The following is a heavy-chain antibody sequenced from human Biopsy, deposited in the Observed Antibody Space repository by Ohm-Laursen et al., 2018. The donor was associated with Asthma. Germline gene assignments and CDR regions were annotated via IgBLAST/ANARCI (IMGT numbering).Heavy chain of an antibody. CDR1: GYSISNGGYY. J-gene: IGHJ6*02. CDR3: ARDYYDFWNRSVYTYFGMDV. D-gene: IGHD3-3*01. Sequence: TLSLTCRVSGYSISNGGYYWTWVRQRPGKGLEWIGNIYHRGNTKYNPSLKSRLSFSVDTSKNQFSLKLNSVTAADTAIYFCARDYYDFWNRSVYTYFGMDVWGRGTTVVVSS. V-gene: IGHV4-31*03. CDR2: IYHRGNT.